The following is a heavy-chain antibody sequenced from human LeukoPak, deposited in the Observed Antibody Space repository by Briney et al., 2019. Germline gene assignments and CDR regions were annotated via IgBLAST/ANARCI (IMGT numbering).Heavy chain of an antibody. CDR1: GGSITTYY. CDR3: AKGYIGPGGFHP. J-gene: IGHJ5*02. Sequence: SETLSLTCTVSGGSITTYYWTWIRQPPGKGLEWIGYIYYSGSTNYNPSLKSRVTMSVDTSKNRFSLKLRSVAAADTAVYYCAKGYIGPGGFHPWGQGTLVTVSS. CDR2: IYYSGST. V-gene: IGHV4-59*01. D-gene: IGHD5-12*01.